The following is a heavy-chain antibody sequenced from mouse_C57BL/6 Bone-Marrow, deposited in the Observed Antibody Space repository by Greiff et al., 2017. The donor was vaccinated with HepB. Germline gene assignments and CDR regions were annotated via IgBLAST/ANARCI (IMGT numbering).Heavy chain of an antibody. J-gene: IGHJ2*01. Sequence: DVHLVESGGGLVKPGGSLKLSCAASGFTFSDYGMHWVRQAPEKGLEWVAYISSGSSTIYYADTVKGRFTITRDTATNTLFLQMTSLRSEDTAMYYCAKRAPFDYWGKGTTLTVSS. CDR1: GFTFSDYG. CDR3: AKRAPFDY. CDR2: ISSGSSTI. V-gene: IGHV5-17*01.